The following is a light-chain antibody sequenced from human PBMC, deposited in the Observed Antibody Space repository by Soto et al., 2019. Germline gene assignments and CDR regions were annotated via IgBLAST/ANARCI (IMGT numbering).Light chain of an antibody. CDR1: NSNIGAGYD. Sequence: QSVLRQPPSVSGAPGQKVTISCSGDNSNIGAGYDVHWYQQFPGTAPKLLIYGNDVRPSGVPDRFSGSKSGTSASLAITGLQPEDEADYYCQSYDRSLSGSVIFGGGTKLTVL. CDR2: GND. J-gene: IGLJ2*01. CDR3: QSYDRSLSGSVI. V-gene: IGLV1-40*01.